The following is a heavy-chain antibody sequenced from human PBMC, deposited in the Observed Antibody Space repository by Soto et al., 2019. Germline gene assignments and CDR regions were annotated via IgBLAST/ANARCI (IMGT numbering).Heavy chain of an antibody. Sequence: SETLSLTCTASGDSISTYNWGWIRQPPGKGLEWIGCIYYSGVTNYNPSLKSRVTISVDTPKNQLSLKLNSVTAADTAVYYCARVAADIASWLDPWGQGTLVTVSS. D-gene: IGHD5-12*01. CDR3: ARVAADIASWLDP. V-gene: IGHV4-59*01. J-gene: IGHJ5*02. CDR2: IYYSGVT. CDR1: GDSISTYN.